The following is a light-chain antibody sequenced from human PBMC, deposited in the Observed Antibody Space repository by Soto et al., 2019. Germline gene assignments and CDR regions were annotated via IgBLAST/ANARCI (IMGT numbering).Light chain of an antibody. J-gene: IGKJ2*01. CDR3: QQRSDWPRT. CDR1: QSVGNS. CDR2: EAS. Sequence: EIVLAQSPATLSLSPGERATLSCRASQSVGNSLAWYLQKPGQAPRLLIYEASDRATGIPARFSGSGSGTDFTLNISSLEPEDFAVYYCQQRSDWPRTFGQGTKLE. V-gene: IGKV3-11*01.